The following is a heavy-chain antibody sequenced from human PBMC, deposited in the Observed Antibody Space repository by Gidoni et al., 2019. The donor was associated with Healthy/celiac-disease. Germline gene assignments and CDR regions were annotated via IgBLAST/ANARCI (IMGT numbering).Heavy chain of an antibody. Sequence: QVQLVESGGGVVQPGRSLRLSCAASGFTFSSYGMHWVRQAPGKGLEWVAVISYDGSNKYYADSVKGRFTISRDNSKNTLYLQMNSLRAEDTAVYYCAKDIQWPRTYYYYGMDVWGQGTTVTVSS. J-gene: IGHJ6*02. D-gene: IGHD5-12*01. CDR3: AKDIQWPRTYYYYGMDV. CDR1: GFTFSSYG. CDR2: ISYDGSNK. V-gene: IGHV3-30*18.